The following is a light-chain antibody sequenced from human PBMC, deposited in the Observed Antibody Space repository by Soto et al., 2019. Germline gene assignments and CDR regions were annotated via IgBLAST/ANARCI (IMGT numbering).Light chain of an antibody. J-gene: IGLJ1*01. CDR1: SSNIGTGYH. CDR3: QSYDSSLRGYV. CDR2: GHN. Sequence: QSVLTQPPSVSGAPGQRVTIFCTGSSSNIGTGYHIHWYQQLPGTAPKLLIYGHNNRPSGVPDRFSGSRSGTSASLAITGLQAEDEADYYCQSYDSSLRGYVFGTGTKVTVL. V-gene: IGLV1-40*01.